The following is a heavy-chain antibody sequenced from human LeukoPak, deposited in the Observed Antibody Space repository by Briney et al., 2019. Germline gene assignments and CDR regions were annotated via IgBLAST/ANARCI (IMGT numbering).Heavy chain of an antibody. Sequence: GGSLRLSCAASGFTFSSYGMSWVRQAPGKGLEWVSAISGSGGSTYYADSVKGRFTISRDNSKNTLYLQMNSLRAEDTAVYYCARAIVPLYASGWYYFDYWGQGTLVTVSS. CDR3: ARAIVPLYASGWYYFDY. J-gene: IGHJ4*02. V-gene: IGHV3-23*01. CDR1: GFTFSSYG. CDR2: ISGSGGST. D-gene: IGHD6-19*01.